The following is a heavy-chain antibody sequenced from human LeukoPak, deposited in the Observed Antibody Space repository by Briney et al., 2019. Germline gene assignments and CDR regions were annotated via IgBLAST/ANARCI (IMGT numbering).Heavy chain of an antibody. D-gene: IGHD6-19*01. J-gene: IGHJ4*02. V-gene: IGHV4-59*12. CDR1: GGSISSYY. Sequence: SETLSLTCTVSGGSISSYYWSWIRQPPGKGLEWIGYIYYSGSTNYNPSLKSRVTISVDKSKNQFSLKLSSVTAADTAVHYCARDRVGSGWYFDYWGQGTLVTVSS. CDR2: IYYSGST. CDR3: ARDRVGSGWYFDY.